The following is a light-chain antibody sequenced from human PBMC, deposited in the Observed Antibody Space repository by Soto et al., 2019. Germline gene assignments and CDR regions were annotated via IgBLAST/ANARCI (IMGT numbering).Light chain of an antibody. J-gene: IGKJ3*01. CDR2: GAS. CDR3: QQYSSWPFT. Sequence: EIVLTQSPGTLSLSPGERASLSCRASQIVSNNLAWYHQKPGQAPRPLIYGASTRATGVPARFSGSGSGTEFTLTISSLQSEDSAIYYCQQYSSWPFTFGPGTKVAIE. CDR1: QIVSNN. V-gene: IGKV3-15*01.